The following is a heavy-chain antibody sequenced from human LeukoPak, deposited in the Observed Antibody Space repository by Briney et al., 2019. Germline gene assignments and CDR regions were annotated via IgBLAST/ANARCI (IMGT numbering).Heavy chain of an antibody. CDR3: ARSPIVGARYYFDY. Sequence: GASVKVSCKASGYTFTVYCMHWVRQAPGQGLEWMGWINPNSGGTNYAQKFQGRVTMTRDTSISTAYMELSRLRSGDTAVYYCARSPIVGARYYFDYWGQGTLVTVSS. J-gene: IGHJ4*02. D-gene: IGHD1-26*01. CDR2: INPNSGGT. V-gene: IGHV1-2*02. CDR1: GYTFTVYC.